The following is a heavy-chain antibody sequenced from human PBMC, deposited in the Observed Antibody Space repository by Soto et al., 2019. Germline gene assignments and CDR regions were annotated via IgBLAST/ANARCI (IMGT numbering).Heavy chain of an antibody. D-gene: IGHD2-8*01. CDR3: ARAGYCTNGVCYTAFDY. CDR1: GGSFSGYY. V-gene: IGHV4-34*01. CDR2: INHSGST. J-gene: IGHJ4*02. Sequence: PSETLSLTCAVYGGSFSGYYWSWIRQPPGKGLEWIGEINHSGSTNYNPSLKSRVTISVDKSKNQFSLKLSSVTAADTAVYYCARAGYCTNGVCYTAFDYWGQGTLVTVSS.